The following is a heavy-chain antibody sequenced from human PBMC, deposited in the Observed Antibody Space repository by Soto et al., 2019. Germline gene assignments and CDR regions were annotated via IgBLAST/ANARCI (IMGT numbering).Heavy chain of an antibody. J-gene: IGHJ3*02. Sequence: EVQLVESGGGLVKPGGSLRLSCVASGFSFRSYEMNWVRQAPGKGLEWISYISANGSIIHHADSVKGRFTISRDNAKNSLYLQMSSLRDEDTALYYCTRDLRWYGIDAFDIWGQGTMVTVSS. CDR2: ISANGSII. CDR3: TRDLRWYGIDAFDI. D-gene: IGHD2-15*01. CDR1: GFSFRSYE. V-gene: IGHV3-48*03.